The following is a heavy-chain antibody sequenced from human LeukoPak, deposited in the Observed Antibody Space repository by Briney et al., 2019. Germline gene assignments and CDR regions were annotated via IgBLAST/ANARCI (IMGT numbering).Heavy chain of an antibody. D-gene: IGHD6-19*01. Sequence: GGSLRLSCAASGFTFSSYAMRWVRQAPGKGLEWVSGISASGSNTYYADSVKGRFTISRDNSRNTLYVQMNSLRAEDTAVYYCANFERTVAGPYNWFDPWGQGTLVTVSS. J-gene: IGHJ5*02. CDR3: ANFERTVAGPYNWFDP. CDR2: ISASGSNT. CDR1: GFTFSSYA. V-gene: IGHV3-23*01.